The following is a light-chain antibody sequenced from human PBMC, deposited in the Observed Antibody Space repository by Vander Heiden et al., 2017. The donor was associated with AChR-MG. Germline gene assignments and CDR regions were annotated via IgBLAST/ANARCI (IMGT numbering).Light chain of an antibody. V-gene: IGLV2-14*03. CDR2: DVT. CDR3: SAFRGTYSWV. J-gene: IGLJ3*02. CDR1: SSAVGGYHY. Sequence: QSALTQPASVSGSPGQSIIIPCTGTSSAVGGYHYVSWYQQPPGTAPKTLLYDVTYRPSGVSNRFSGSKSGNTASLTISGLQAEDEAHYYCSAFRGTYSWVFGGGTKLTVL.